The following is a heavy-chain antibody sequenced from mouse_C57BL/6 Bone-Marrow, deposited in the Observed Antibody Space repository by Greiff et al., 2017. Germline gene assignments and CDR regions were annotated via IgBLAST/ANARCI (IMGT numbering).Heavy chain of an antibody. Sequence: EVKLVESGGGLVQPGESLKLSCESNEYEFPSHDMSWVRKTPEKRLELVAAINSDGGSTYYPDTMERRFIISRDNTEKTLYLQMSSLGSEDTALYYWARGVWLRRAYWGQGTTLTVSS. D-gene: IGHD2-2*01. J-gene: IGHJ2*01. CDR1: EYEFPSHD. CDR3: ARGVWLRRAY. V-gene: IGHV5-2*01. CDR2: INSDGGST.